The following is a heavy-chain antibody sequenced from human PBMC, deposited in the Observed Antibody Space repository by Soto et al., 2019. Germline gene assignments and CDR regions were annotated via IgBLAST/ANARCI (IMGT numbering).Heavy chain of an antibody. Sequence: QVRLVESGGGFVKPGGSLRLSCAASGFTFSDHYMSWIRQTPGKGLEWISYITSGSSTIFYADSVKGRFTISRDNAKNSLYLQMNNLRVEDLAVYYCARGGSDYAFDIWGQGTKVTVSS. D-gene: IGHD2-21*02. J-gene: IGHJ3*02. CDR3: ARGGSDYAFDI. CDR2: ITSGSSTI. CDR1: GFTFSDHY. V-gene: IGHV3-11*01.